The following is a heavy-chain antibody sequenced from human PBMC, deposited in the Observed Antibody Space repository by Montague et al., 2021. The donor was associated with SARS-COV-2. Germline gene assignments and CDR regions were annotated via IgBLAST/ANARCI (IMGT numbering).Heavy chain of an antibody. CDR3: ARGGVDYGMDV. Sequence: CLRLSCSASGFTFSSYAMHWVRQAPGKGLEWVTIISYDGSNKYYADSVKGRFTISRDNSKNTLYLQMNSLRAEDTAVYYCARGGVDYGMDVWGQGTTVTVSS. V-gene: IGHV3-30-3*01. CDR1: GFTFSSYA. D-gene: IGHD3-10*01. J-gene: IGHJ6*02. CDR2: ISYDGSNK.